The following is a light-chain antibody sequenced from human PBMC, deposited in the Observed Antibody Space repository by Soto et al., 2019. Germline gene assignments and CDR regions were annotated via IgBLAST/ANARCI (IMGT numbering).Light chain of an antibody. CDR3: QHYGPSPEYT. V-gene: IGKV3-20*01. J-gene: IGKJ2*01. CDR2: AAS. CDR1: QSVSSSY. Sequence: EIVLTQSPGTLSLSPGERATLSCWASQSVSSSYLAWYQQKPGQAPRLLIYAASSRATGIPDRFSGSGSGIDFTLTISRLEPEDFAVYYCQHYGPSPEYTFGQGTKLEIK.